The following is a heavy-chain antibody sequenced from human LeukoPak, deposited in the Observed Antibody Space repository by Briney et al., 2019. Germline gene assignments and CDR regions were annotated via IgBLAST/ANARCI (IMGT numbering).Heavy chain of an antibody. V-gene: IGHV3-23*01. J-gene: IGHJ4*02. Sequence: GRSLRLSCTASGFTFSSYTMTWVRQAPGKGLKWVSTITTGDGNTYYADSVKGRFTVSRDDSKNTLYLQMNSLRAEDTAVYYCAKDGGLWVSAHWGDSWGRGTLVTVSS. CDR1: GFTFSSYT. D-gene: IGHD7-27*01. CDR2: ITTGDGNT. CDR3: AKDGGLWVSAHWGDS.